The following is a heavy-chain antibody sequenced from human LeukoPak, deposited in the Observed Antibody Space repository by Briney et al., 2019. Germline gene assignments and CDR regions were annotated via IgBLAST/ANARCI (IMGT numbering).Heavy chain of an antibody. V-gene: IGHV1-2*02. CDR1: GYTFTGYY. CDR2: INPNNVGT. CDR3: ARARTMITFGGVRHAFDI. J-gene: IGHJ3*02. D-gene: IGHD3-16*01. Sequence: ASVKVSCKASGYTFTGYYMHWVRQAPGQGLEWMGWINPNNVGTNYAQKFQGRVTMTRDTSISTAYMELSSLIPDDTAVYYCARARTMITFGGVRHAFDIWGQGTLVTVSS.